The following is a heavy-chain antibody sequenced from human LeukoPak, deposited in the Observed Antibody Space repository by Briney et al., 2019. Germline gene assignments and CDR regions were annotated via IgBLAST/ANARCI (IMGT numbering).Heavy chain of an antibody. Sequence: SETLSLTCAVSGGSISSGGYSWSWIRQPPGKGLEWIGYIYHSGSTYYNPSPKSRVTISVDRSKNQFSLKLSSVTAADTAVYYCARDLDGGFNRLDPWGQGTLVTVSS. CDR3: ARDLDGGFNRLDP. CDR1: GGSISSGGYS. J-gene: IGHJ5*02. CDR2: IYHSGST. D-gene: IGHD2-15*01. V-gene: IGHV4-30-2*01.